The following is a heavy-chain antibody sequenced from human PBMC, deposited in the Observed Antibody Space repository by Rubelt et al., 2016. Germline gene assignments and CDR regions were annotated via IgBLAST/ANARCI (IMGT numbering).Heavy chain of an antibody. D-gene: IGHD3-9*01. CDR1: GYTFTTYA. Sequence: VQLVQSGAEVKKPGASVKVSCKASGYTFTTYAVHWVRQAPGQRTEWMGWINAGNGNTKFSQKFQGRGIIARNTSASTAYMELSNLTSEDTSVYYCARDTPSWDDILTGYPTNGMDVWGQGTTVTVS. CDR3: ARDTPSWDDILTGYPTNGMDV. J-gene: IGHJ6*02. CDR2: INAGNGNT. V-gene: IGHV1-3*01.